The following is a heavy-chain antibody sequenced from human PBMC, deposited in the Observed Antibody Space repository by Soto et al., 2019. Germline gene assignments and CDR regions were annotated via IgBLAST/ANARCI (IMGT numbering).Heavy chain of an antibody. Sequence: GGSLRLSCTASGFTFGDYAMTWFRQAPGKGLEWVGFIRSKAYGGTTEYAASVKGRFTISRDDSKSITYLQMNSLKTEDTAVYYCTRSTYYDILTGPCSVDYWGQGTLVTVSS. J-gene: IGHJ4*02. CDR1: GFTFGDYA. CDR3: TRSTYYDILTGPCSVDY. CDR2: IRSKAYGGTT. D-gene: IGHD3-9*01. V-gene: IGHV3-49*03.